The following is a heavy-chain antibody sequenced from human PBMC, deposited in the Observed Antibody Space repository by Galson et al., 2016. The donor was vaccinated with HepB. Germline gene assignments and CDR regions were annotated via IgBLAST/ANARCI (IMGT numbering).Heavy chain of an antibody. CDR2: ISYDGSNE. Sequence: SLRLSCAASGFTFSNFGMHWVRQAPGKGLEWVAVISYDGSNESYADSVKGRFTISRDDSKNTLYLQMNSLKTEDTAVYYWAKSGIAVAEGSWGQGTLVTVSS. CDR1: GFTFSNFG. V-gene: IGHV3-30*18. J-gene: IGHJ4*02. CDR3: AKSGIAVAEGS. D-gene: IGHD6-19*01.